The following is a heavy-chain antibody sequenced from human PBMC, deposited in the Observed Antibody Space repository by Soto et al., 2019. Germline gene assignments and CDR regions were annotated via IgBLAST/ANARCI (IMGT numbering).Heavy chain of an antibody. Sequence: EVQLVESGGGVVRPGGSLRLSCAASGFGFDEYGMSWVRQGPGKGLEWVSGINRHGDSTGYADSVKGRVTISRDNAKNSLYLQMNRLRADDTAVYYCARDHRWGYEYGDYGDSWGQGNLVTVSS. CDR3: ARDHRWGYEYGDYGDS. J-gene: IGHJ5*01. CDR2: INRHGDST. D-gene: IGHD4-17*01. CDR1: GFGFDEYG. V-gene: IGHV3-20*04.